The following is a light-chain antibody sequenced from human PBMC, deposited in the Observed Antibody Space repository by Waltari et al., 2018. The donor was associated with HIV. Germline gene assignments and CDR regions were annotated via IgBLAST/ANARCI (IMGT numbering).Light chain of an antibody. Sequence: SVLTQPPSASGTPGQRVTISCSGGTSTIGSNDVFWYQHLPGTAPKLLIHRNDRRPSGVPDRFSGSTSGNSASLAISGLRSEDEADYYCVAWDDGLRGVVFGGGTRVAVL. CDR3: VAWDDGLRGVV. J-gene: IGLJ2*01. CDR2: RND. V-gene: IGLV1-47*01. CDR1: TSTIGSND.